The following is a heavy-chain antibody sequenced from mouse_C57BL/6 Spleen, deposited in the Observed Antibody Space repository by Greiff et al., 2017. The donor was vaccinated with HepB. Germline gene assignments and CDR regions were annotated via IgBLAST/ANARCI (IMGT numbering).Heavy chain of an antibody. D-gene: IGHD1-1*01. J-gene: IGHJ3*01. V-gene: IGHV1-75*01. Sequence: VQLQQSGPELVKPGASVKISCKASGYTFTDYYINWVKQRPGQGLEWIGWIFPGSGSTYYNEKFKGKATLTVDKSSSTAYMLLSSLTSEDSAVYFCAKGGYYGSSGAWFAYWGQGTLVTVSA. CDR2: IFPGSGST. CDR3: AKGGYYGSSGAWFAY. CDR1: GYTFTDYY.